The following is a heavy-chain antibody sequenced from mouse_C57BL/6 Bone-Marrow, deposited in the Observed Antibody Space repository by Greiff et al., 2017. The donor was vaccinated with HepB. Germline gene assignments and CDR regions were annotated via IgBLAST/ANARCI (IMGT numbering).Heavy chain of an antibody. V-gene: IGHV1-81*01. J-gene: IGHJ2*01. D-gene: IGHD1-1*01. CDR1: GYTFTSYG. CDR2: IYPRSGNT. Sequence: VQLQQSGAELARPGASVKLSCKASGYTFTSYGISWVKQRTGQGLEWIGEIYPRSGNTYYNEKFKGKATLTADKSSSTAYMELRSLTSEDSAVYFCARGYSYYYGSSWDYWGRGTTLTVSS. CDR3: ARGYSYYYGSSWDY.